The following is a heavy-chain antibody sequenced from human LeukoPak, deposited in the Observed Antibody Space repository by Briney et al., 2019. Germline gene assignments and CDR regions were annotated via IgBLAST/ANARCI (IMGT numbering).Heavy chain of an antibody. CDR3: ARATVRGVIATNY. CDR2: INPNNGGT. D-gene: IGHD3-10*01. Sequence: ASVKVSCKASGYTFTEYYVHWVRQAPGQGLEWMGWINPNNGGTNYAQKFQGRVTMTRDTSISTAYMELSRLRSDDTAVYYCARATVRGVIATNYWGQGTLVTVSS. J-gene: IGHJ4*02. V-gene: IGHV1-2*02. CDR1: GYTFTEYY.